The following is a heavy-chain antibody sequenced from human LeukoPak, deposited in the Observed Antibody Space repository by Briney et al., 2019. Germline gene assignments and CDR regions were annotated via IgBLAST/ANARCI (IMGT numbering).Heavy chain of an antibody. J-gene: IGHJ4*02. Sequence: ASVKVSCKASGYNFTNYYVHWVRQAPGQGLEWLGMINPSGGSTVYAQMLQGRLTMTTDMSSRTVYMELNSLTSEDTAVYYCARGRTTQSYASSGFYPRDYWGQGTLVTVSS. CDR3: ARGRTTQSYASSGFYPRDY. V-gene: IGHV1-46*01. D-gene: IGHD3-22*01. CDR2: INPSGGST. CDR1: GYNFTNYY.